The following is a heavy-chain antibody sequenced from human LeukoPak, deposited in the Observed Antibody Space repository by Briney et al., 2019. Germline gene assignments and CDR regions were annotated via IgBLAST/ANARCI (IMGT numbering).Heavy chain of an antibody. CDR3: ARGLVFGELLLRANY. J-gene: IGHJ4*02. Sequence: ASVKVSCKASGYTFTNYAIHWVRQAPGQRLEWMGWINAGNGNTKYSQKFQGRVTITRDTSASTAYMELSSLRSEDTAVYYCARGLVFGELLLRANYWGQGTLVTVSS. CDR1: GYTFTNYA. D-gene: IGHD3-10*01. CDR2: INAGNGNT. V-gene: IGHV1-3*01.